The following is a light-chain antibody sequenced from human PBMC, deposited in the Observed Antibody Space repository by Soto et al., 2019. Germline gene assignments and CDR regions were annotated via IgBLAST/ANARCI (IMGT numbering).Light chain of an antibody. J-gene: IGLJ2*01. CDR3: ATWDGSLPAEV. CDR1: SSNIGNNY. Sequence: QSALTQPPSVSAAPGQKVTISCSGSSSNIGNNYVSWYQQLQGTAPKLLIYDNNKRPSGIPDRFSGSKSGTSGTLDITGLQTGDEADYYCATWDGSLPAEVFGGGTKLTVL. CDR2: DNN. V-gene: IGLV1-51*01.